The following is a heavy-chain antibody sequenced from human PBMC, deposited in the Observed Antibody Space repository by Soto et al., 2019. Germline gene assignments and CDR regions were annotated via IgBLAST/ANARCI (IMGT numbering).Heavy chain of an antibody. V-gene: IGHV3-33*01. Sequence: VQLVESGGGVVQPGRSLRLSCAASGFTFSSYGMHWVRQAPGKGLEWVAVIWYDGSNKYYADSVKGRFTISRDNSKNTLYLQMNSLRAEDTAVYYCARDRGGSYLDYWGQGTLVTVSS. J-gene: IGHJ4*02. CDR3: ARDRGGSYLDY. D-gene: IGHD1-26*01. CDR1: GFTFSSYG. CDR2: IWYDGSNK.